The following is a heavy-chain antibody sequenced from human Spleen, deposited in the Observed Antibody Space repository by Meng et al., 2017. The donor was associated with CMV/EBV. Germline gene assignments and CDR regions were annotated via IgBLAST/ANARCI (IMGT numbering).Heavy chain of an antibody. J-gene: IGHJ6*02. D-gene: IGHD2-2*01. CDR1: GFTFSGYS. CDR3: ASLGYCSSTSCPAHYYGMDV. Sequence: GGSLRLSCVASGFTFSGYSMNWVRQAPGKGLEWVSSISSSGSYIYYADSVKGRFTISRDNAKNSLYLQMNSLRAEDTAVYYCASLGYCSSTSCPAHYYGMDVWGQGTTVTSP. CDR2: ISSSGSYI. V-gene: IGHV3-21*01.